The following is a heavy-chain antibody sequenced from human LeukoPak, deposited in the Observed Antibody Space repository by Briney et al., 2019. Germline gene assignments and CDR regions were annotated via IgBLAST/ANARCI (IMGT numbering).Heavy chain of an antibody. CDR2: IYHSGNT. J-gene: IGHJ3*02. Sequence: SETLSLTCTVSGGSVSSYYWSWLRQPPGKGLEWLGYIYHSGNTNSNPSLKSRVTISVETTKKQFSLKLSSVTAADTAVYYCARSIIVVVAAGALDIWGQGTMVTVSS. D-gene: IGHD2-21*02. CDR3: ARSIIVVVAAGALDI. V-gene: IGHV4-59*08. CDR1: GGSVSSYY.